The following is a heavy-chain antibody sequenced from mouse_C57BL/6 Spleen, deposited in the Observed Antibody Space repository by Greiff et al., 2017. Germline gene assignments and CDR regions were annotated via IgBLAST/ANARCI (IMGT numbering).Heavy chain of an antibody. CDR1: GYAFSSYW. D-gene: IGHD2-4*01. Sequence: QVQLKESGAELVKPGASVKISCKASGYAFSSYWMNWVKQRPGKGLEWIGQIYPGDGDTNYNGKFKGKATLTADKSSSTAYMQLSSLTSEDSAVYFCARLGLRDDYAMDYWGQGISVTVSS. V-gene: IGHV1-80*01. J-gene: IGHJ4*01. CDR2: IYPGDGDT. CDR3: ARLGLRDDYAMDY.